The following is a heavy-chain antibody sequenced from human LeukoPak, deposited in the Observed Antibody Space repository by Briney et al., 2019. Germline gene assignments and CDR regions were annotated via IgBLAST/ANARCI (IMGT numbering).Heavy chain of an antibody. V-gene: IGHV3-15*01. D-gene: IGHD6-19*01. Sequence: PGGSLRLSCAASGLTFSNAWMSWVRQAPGKGLEWVGRIKSKTDGGTTDYAAPVEGRFTISRDDSKDTLYLQMNNLETEDTAVYYCTTDPIAVAGTVDYWGQGTLVTVSS. J-gene: IGHJ4*02. CDR1: GLTFSNAW. CDR3: TTDPIAVAGTVDY. CDR2: IKSKTDGGTT.